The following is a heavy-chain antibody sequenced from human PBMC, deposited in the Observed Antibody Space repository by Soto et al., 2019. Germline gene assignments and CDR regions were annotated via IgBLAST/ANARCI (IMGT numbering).Heavy chain of an antibody. J-gene: IGHJ2*01. CDR1: GYTFTDYW. V-gene: IGHV5-51*01. Sequence: PGESLKISCQGSGYTFTDYWIGWVRQMPGKGLEWMGFIYPGDSDTKYSPSFRGQVTISVDKSISTAYLQWSSLKVSDTAMYYCARQYYDFWSGSYTGSSYFDLWGRGTLVTVSS. CDR3: ARQYYDFWSGSYTGSSYFDL. D-gene: IGHD3-3*01. CDR2: IYPGDSDT.